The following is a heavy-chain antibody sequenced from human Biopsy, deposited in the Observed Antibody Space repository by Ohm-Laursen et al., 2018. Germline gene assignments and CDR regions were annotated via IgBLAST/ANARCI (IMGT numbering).Heavy chain of an antibody. CDR2: VNHSGST. CDR1: GTSFNDYS. J-gene: IGHJ6*02. CDR3: ARGLLKTKYTTSWDGLATYPKPSCYYYWGLDV. Sequence: TLSLTCTVFGTSFNDYSWTWIRQPPGKGLEWIGEVNHSGSTKYSPSLKSRVTISGDTSQNQFFLKLTSVTAADTAVYYCARGLLKTKYTTSWDGLATYPKPSCYYYWGLDVWGQGTTVTVSS. V-gene: IGHV4-34*01. D-gene: IGHD6-13*01.